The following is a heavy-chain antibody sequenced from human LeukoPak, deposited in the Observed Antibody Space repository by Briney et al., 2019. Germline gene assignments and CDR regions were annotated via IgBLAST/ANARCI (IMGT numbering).Heavy chain of an antibody. J-gene: IGHJ4*02. CDR1: GFTFSSYW. Sequence: PGGSLRLSCAASGFTFSSYWMSWVRQAPGKGLEWVANIKQDGSEKYCVDSVKGRFTISRDNAKNSLYLQMNSLRAEDTALYHCARDLYGSGSYYNSPSDYWGQGTLVTVSS. V-gene: IGHV3-7*03. CDR3: ARDLYGSGSYYNSPSDY. CDR2: IKQDGSEK. D-gene: IGHD3-10*01.